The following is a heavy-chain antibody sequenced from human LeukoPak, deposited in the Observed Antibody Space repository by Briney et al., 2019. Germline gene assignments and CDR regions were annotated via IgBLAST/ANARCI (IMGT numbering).Heavy chain of an antibody. CDR2: IWYDGSNK. CDR3: ARVLSYAFDY. V-gene: IGHV3-33*01. CDR1: GFTVSSYG. Sequence: GGSLRLSCAASGFTVSSYGMHWVRQAPGKGLEWVAAIWYDGSNKYYADSVKGRFTISRDNSKNTLYLQMNSLRAEDTAVYYCARVLSYAFDYWGQGTLVTVSS. J-gene: IGHJ4*02. D-gene: IGHD2-2*01.